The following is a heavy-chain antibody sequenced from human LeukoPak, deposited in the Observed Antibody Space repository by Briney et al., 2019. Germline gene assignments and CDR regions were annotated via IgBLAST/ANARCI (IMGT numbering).Heavy chain of an antibody. D-gene: IGHD1-26*01. CDR3: ATGRGSYFREAFDY. J-gene: IGHJ4*02. Sequence: ASVKVSCKASGYTFTSYGISWVRQAPGQGLEWMGWISAYNGNTNYAQKFQGRVTMTEDTSTDTAYMELSSLRSEDTAVYYCATGRGSYFREAFDYWGQGTLVTVSS. CDR1: GYTFTSYG. CDR2: ISAYNGNT. V-gene: IGHV1-18*01.